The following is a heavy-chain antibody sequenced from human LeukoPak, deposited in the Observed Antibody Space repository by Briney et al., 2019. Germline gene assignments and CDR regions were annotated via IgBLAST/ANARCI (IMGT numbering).Heavy chain of an antibody. J-gene: IGHJ6*02. D-gene: IGHD6-19*01. CDR1: GGTFSSYA. CDR2: IIPIFGIA. CDR3: ARGPRIAVADYYYYGMDV. Sequence: SVKVSCEASGGTFSSYAISWVRQAPGQGLEWMGRIIPIFGIANYAQKFQGRVTITADKSTSTAYMELSSLRSEDTAVYYCARGPRIAVADYYYYGMDVWGQGTTVTVSS. V-gene: IGHV1-69*04.